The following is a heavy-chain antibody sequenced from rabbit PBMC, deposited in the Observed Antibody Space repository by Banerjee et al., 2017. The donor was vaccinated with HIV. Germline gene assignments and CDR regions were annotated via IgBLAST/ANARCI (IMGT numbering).Heavy chain of an antibody. V-gene: IGHV1S40*01. CDR3: ARGGYSGISHLNL. Sequence: QSLEESGGDLVKPGASLTLTCTASGFSFSSSYWICWVRQAPGKGLEWLACIGAGSSDSTYYASWAKGRFTISKTSSTTVTLQMTSLTGADTATYFCARGGYSGISHLNLWGPGTLVTVS. J-gene: IGHJ4*01. CDR2: IGAGSSDST. CDR1: GFSFSSSYW. D-gene: IGHD7-1*01.